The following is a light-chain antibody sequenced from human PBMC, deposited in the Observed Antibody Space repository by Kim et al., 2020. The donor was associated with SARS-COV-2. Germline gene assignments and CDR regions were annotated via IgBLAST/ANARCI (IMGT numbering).Light chain of an antibody. J-gene: IGKJ1*01. Sequence: EIVMTQSPVTLSVSPGETATLSCRASHSVGGDFAWYQQIRGQAPRLLIYGASIRATGVPVRFSGSGSGTEATLTISSLQSEDSVVYYCQQHHLWPPTFGQGTKVDIK. V-gene: IGKV3-15*01. CDR2: GAS. CDR3: QQHHLWPPT. CDR1: HSVGGD.